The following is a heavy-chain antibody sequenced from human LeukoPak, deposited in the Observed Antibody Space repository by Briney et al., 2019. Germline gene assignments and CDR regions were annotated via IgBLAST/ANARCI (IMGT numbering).Heavy chain of an antibody. D-gene: IGHD3-22*01. CDR3: ARGRFYDSLATGTFDI. CDR1: GGSIGSFY. J-gene: IGHJ3*02. CDR2: IDYSGTT. V-gene: IGHV4-59*01. Sequence: PSETLSLTCTVSGGSIGSFYWSWMRQPPGKGLEWFGYIDYSGTTNINPSLKSRVTISVDTSRNQFSLKLTSVTAADAAVYYCARGRFYDSLATGTFDIWGQGRTVTVPS.